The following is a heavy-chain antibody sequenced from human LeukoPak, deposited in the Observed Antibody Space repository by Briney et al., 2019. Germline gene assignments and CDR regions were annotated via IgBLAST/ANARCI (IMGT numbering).Heavy chain of an antibody. J-gene: IGHJ4*02. CDR1: GGSISSYY. CDR3: ARHLVPYGHDY. CDR2: IYYSGST. V-gene: IGHV4-59*08. Sequence: SETLSLTCTVSGGSISSYYWSWIRQPPGKGLEWIGYIYYSGSTNYNPSLKSRVAISVDTSKNQFSLKLSSVTAADTAVYYCARHLVPYGHDYWGQGTLVTVSS. D-gene: IGHD2-8*01.